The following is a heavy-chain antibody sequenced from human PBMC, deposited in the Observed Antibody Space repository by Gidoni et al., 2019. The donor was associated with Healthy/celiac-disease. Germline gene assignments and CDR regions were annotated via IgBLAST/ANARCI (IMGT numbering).Heavy chain of an antibody. D-gene: IGHD6-13*01. CDR2: LKQDGSAQ. J-gene: IGHJ6*02. CDR3: AREGGAYSSSWSGFGYYYYGIDV. CDR1: GFTVSSDW. Sequence: EVQLVESGGGWVQPGGSRRTSCAAGGFTVSSDWMSWVRPAPGKGLGCVATLKQDGSAQSYVDSVKRRSAISTDNATNSLYLQMNSLRAEDTAVYYCAREGGAYSSSWSGFGYYYYGIDVWGQGTTVTVSS. V-gene: IGHV3-7*01.